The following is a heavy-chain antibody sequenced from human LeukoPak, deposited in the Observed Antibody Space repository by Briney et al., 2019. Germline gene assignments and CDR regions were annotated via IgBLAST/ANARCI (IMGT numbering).Heavy chain of an antibody. Sequence: AAVKVSCKASGYTFTSYGISWVRQAPGQGLEWLGWISAYNGNTNYAQKLQGRVTMTTDTSTSTAYMELRSLRSDDTAVYYCARDWGGSGSYYIKIDIWGQGTMVTVSS. V-gene: IGHV1-18*01. CDR2: ISAYNGNT. CDR3: ARDWGGSGSYYIKIDI. J-gene: IGHJ3*02. D-gene: IGHD3-10*01. CDR1: GYTFTSYG.